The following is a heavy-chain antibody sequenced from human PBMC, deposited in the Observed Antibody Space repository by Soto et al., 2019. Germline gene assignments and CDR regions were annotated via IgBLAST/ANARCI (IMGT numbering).Heavy chain of an antibody. J-gene: IGHJ4*02. Sequence: GGSLRHSCAASGFTFSNAWMNWVRQAPGKGLEWVGRIKSKTDGGTTDYAAPVKGRFTISRDDSKNTLYLQMNSLKTEDTAVYYCTTDRQWELLEGEIDYWGQGTLVTVSS. V-gene: IGHV3-15*07. D-gene: IGHD1-26*01. CDR2: IKSKTDGGTT. CDR1: GFTFSNAW. CDR3: TTDRQWELLEGEIDY.